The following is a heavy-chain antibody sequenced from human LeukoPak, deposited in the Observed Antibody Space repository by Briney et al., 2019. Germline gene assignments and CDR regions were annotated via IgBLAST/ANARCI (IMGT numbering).Heavy chain of an antibody. Sequence: PGGSLRLSCAASGFTFTSHAITWVRQAPGRGLEWVSAISGSGGTTYYAYSVKGRFTISRDNSKNTVYLQMNSLRPEDTAIYYCAKDFEVHSNGCRGYFDYWGQGTLVTVSS. D-gene: IGHD6-19*01. CDR3: AKDFEVHSNGCRGYFDY. V-gene: IGHV3-23*01. J-gene: IGHJ4*02. CDR2: ISGSGGTT. CDR1: GFTFTSHA.